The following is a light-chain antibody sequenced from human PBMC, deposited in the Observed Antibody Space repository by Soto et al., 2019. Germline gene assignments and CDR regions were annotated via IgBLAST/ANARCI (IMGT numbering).Light chain of an antibody. CDR1: SSDVGGYNY. J-gene: IGLJ2*01. V-gene: IGLV2-11*01. CDR3: CSYAGGHTSLL. Sequence: QSALTQPRSVSGSPGQSVTISCTGTSSDVGGYNYVSWYQQYPGTVPKLMIYDVSNRPSGVPDRFSGSKSGNTASLTISGLQAEDEADYYCCSYAGGHTSLLFGGGTKVTVL. CDR2: DVS.